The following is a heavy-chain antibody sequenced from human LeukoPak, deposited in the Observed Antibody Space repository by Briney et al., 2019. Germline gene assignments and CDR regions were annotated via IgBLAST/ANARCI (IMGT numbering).Heavy chain of an antibody. V-gene: IGHV1-18*01. CDR3: ARSDAKYCTNGVCYRHFDY. CDR1: GYNFNRYG. CDR2: ISAYNGNT. Sequence: ASVKVFCKASGYNFNRYGISWVRQAPGQGLEWIGWISAYNGNTNYAQKLQGRVTMTTDTSTSTAYMELRSLRSDDTAVYYCARSDAKYCTNGVCYRHFDYWGQGTLVTVSS. J-gene: IGHJ4*02. D-gene: IGHD2-8*01.